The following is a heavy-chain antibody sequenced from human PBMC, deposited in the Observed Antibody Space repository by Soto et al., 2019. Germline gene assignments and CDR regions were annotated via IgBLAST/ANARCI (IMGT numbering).Heavy chain of an antibody. CDR3: AKGASRSGWYTDFDY. CDR2: IPGRGSNT. J-gene: IGHJ4*02. CDR1: GFTFSSYA. Sequence: EVQLLESGGGLVQPGGSLRLSCEVSGFTFSSYAMSWVRQAPGKGLEWVSAIPGRGSNTYYADSVKGRFTISRDNSKNALYLLMNSLRAEDTAVYYCAKGASRSGWYTDFDYWGQGTLVTVSS. D-gene: IGHD6-19*01. V-gene: IGHV3-23*01.